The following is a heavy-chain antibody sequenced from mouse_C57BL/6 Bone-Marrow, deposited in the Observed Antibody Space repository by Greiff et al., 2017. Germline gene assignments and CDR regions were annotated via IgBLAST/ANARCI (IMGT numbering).Heavy chain of an antibody. J-gene: IGHJ2*01. CDR3: AKDSSGYGFDY. V-gene: IGHV1-54*01. D-gene: IGHD3-2*02. Sequence: QVQLQQSGAELVRPGTSVKVSCKASGYAFTNYLIEWVKQRPGQGLEWIGVINPGSGGTNYNEKFKGKATLTADKSSSTAYMQLSSLTSEDSAVYFGAKDSSGYGFDYWGQGTTLTVSS. CDR2: INPGSGGT. CDR1: GYAFTNYL.